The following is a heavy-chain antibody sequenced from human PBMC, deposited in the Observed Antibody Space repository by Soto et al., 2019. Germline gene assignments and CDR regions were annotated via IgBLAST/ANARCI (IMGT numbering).Heavy chain of an antibody. J-gene: IGHJ4*02. CDR3: AKHYCGITGRYLDY. V-gene: IGHV4-39*01. CDR1: GGYSVGVSGH. CDR2: IYYSGST. D-gene: IGHD2-2*01. Sequence: TVAGGYSVGVSGHRIWIKKPPGKGLEWIGSIYYSGSTYYNPSLKSRVTISVDTSKNQFSLKLSSVTAADTAVYYCAKHYCGITGRYLDYWCQGILV.